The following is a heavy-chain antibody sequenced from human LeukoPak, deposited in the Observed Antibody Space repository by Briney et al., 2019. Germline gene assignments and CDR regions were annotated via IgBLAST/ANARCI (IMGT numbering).Heavy chain of an antibody. D-gene: IGHD3-22*01. J-gene: IGHJ4*02. CDR1: GGSFSGYY. Sequence: SETLSLTCAVYGGSFSGYYWSWIRQPPGKGLEWIGEINHSGSTNYNPSLKSRVTISVDTSKNQFSLKLSSVTAADTAVYYCARALDSSGYCYHIQSFDYWGQGTLVTVSS. CDR2: INHSGST. V-gene: IGHV4-34*01. CDR3: ARALDSSGYCYHIQSFDY.